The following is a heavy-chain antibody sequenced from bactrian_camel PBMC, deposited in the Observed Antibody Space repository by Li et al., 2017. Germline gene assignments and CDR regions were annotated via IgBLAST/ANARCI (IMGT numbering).Heavy chain of an antibody. CDR1: GFTFSSYY. CDR3: ATDHDLTAIMGLGLLNLLY. Sequence: HVQLVESGGGLVQPGGSLRLSCAASGFTFSSYYMNWVRQAPGKGLQWVSSVTGDGSKLHYSDSVKGRFAISKDNAKSTVYLQMNNLQFEDTALYYCATDHDLTAIMGLGLLNLLYWGQGTQVTVS. CDR2: VTGDGSKL. V-gene: IGHV3-2*01. J-gene: IGHJ4*01. D-gene: IGHD3*01.